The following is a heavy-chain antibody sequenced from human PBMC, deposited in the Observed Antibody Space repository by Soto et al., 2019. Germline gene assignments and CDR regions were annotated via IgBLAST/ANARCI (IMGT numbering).Heavy chain of an antibody. J-gene: IGHJ4*02. CDR1: GFSLSTSGVG. CDR2: IYWDDDK. CDR3: ARDSSGYYGFDY. V-gene: IGHV2-5*02. Sequence: QITLKESGPPLVKPTQTLTLTCTFSGFSLSTSGVGVGWIRQPPGKALEWLALIYWDDDKRYNPSLKTRLTITKDTSKNQVVLTMTTLDPVDTATYYCARDSSGYYGFDYWGQGTLVTVSS. D-gene: IGHD3-22*01.